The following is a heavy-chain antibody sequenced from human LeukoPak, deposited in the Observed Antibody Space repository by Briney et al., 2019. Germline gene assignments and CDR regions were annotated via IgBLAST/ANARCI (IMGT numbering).Heavy chain of an antibody. Sequence: SETLSLTCTVSGGSISSSSYYWGGIRQPPGKGLEWIGSIYYSGSTYYNPSLKSRVTISVDTSKNQFSLKLSSVTAADTAVYYCARHPRYFDWLPGAFDIWGQGTMVTVSS. CDR1: GGSISSSSYY. J-gene: IGHJ3*02. CDR3: ARHPRYFDWLPGAFDI. CDR2: IYYSGST. V-gene: IGHV4-39*01. D-gene: IGHD3-9*01.